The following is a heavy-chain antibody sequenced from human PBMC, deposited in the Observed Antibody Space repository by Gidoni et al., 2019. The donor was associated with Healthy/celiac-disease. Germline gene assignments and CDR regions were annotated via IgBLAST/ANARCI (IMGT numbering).Heavy chain of an antibody. V-gene: IGHV4-34*01. CDR3: ARKLTQYYYDSSGYSRFDY. J-gene: IGHJ4*02. Sequence: QVQLQQWGAGLLKPSETLSLTCAVYGGSFSGYYWSWIRQPPGKGLEWIGEINHSGSTNYNPSLKSRVTISVDTSKNQFSLKLSSVTAADTAVYYCARKLTQYYYDSSGYSRFDYWGQGTLVTVSS. D-gene: IGHD3-22*01. CDR2: INHSGST. CDR1: GGSFSGYY.